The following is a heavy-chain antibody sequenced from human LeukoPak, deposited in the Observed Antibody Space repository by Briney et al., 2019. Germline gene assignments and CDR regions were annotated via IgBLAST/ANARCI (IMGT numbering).Heavy chain of an antibody. D-gene: IGHD4-23*01. Sequence: SETLSLTCTVSGDSLSSDDYYWSWIRQPPGKGLEWIGYINYSGNTFDNPSLKSRITISLDTSKNQFSLKLSSVTAADTAVYYCARVGGGTIDYWGQGTLVTVSS. V-gene: IGHV4-30-4*01. J-gene: IGHJ4*02. CDR3: ARVGGGTIDY. CDR2: INYSGNT. CDR1: GDSLSSDDYY.